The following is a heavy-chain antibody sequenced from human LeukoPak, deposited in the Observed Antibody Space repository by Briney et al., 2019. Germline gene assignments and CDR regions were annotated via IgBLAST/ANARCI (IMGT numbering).Heavy chain of an antibody. CDR2: IGSYATST. J-gene: IGHJ4*02. CDR3: AKGGSNWSRKKYFDY. CDR1: GFTFSSYA. V-gene: IGHV3-23*01. Sequence: PGGSLRLSCAASGFTFSSYAMSWVRQAPGKGLEWVSAIGSYATSTYYADSVKGRFTISRGNSKNTVYLQMNSLRAEDTAVYYCAKGGSNWSRKKYFDYWGQGTLVTVSS. D-gene: IGHD6-13*01.